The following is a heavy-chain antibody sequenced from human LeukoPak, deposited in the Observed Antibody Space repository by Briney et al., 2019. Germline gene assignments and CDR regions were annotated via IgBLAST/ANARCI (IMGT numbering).Heavy chain of an antibody. CDR2: INHSGSA. CDR3: ARDDCSSTSCYSAHY. J-gene: IGHJ4*02. V-gene: IGHV4-34*01. Sequence: SETLSLTCAVSGGSFSGYYWSWVRQPPGKGLEWIGEINHSGSANYNPSLKSRVTISVDTSKNQFSLKLSSVTAADTAVYYCARDDCSSTSCYSAHYWGQGTLVTVSS. CDR1: GGSFSGYY. D-gene: IGHD2-2*01.